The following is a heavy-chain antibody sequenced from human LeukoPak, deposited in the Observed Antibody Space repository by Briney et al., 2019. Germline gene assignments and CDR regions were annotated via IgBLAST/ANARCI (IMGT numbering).Heavy chain of an antibody. J-gene: IGHJ3*02. Sequence: GGSLRLSCAASGFTVSSYYMSWVRQAPGKGLEWVSVIYSGGSTYYADSVKGRFTISRHNSKNTLYLQMNSLRAEDTAVYYCASSDDAYCGGDCSHAFDIWGQGTMVTVSS. CDR2: IYSGGST. D-gene: IGHD2-21*02. CDR3: ASSDDAYCGGDCSHAFDI. V-gene: IGHV3-53*04. CDR1: GFTVSSYY.